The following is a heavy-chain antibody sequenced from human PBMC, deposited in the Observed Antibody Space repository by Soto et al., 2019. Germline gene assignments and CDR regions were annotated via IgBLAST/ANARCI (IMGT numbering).Heavy chain of an antibody. J-gene: IGHJ4*02. V-gene: IGHV3-21*01. CDR3: ARGSTMVRGVIQYYFDY. Sequence: EVQLVESGGGLVKPGGSLRLSCAASGFTFSSYSMNWVRQAPGKGLEWVSSISSSSSYIYYADSVKGRFTISRDNAKNSLYLQMNSLRAEDTAVYYCARGSTMVRGVIQYYFDYWGQGTLVTVSS. D-gene: IGHD3-10*01. CDR2: ISSSSSYI. CDR1: GFTFSSYS.